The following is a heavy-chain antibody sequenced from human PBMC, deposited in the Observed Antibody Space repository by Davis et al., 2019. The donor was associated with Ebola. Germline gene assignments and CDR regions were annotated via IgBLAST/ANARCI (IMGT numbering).Heavy chain of an antibody. J-gene: IGHJ4*02. D-gene: IGHD3-9*01. CDR3: ARRLAMTGYAFDY. CDR1: GYSFTSHW. Sequence: GESLKISCKASGYSFTSHWIVWVRQMPGKGLECMGIIFPGDSDTRYSPSFQGQVTISADKSISTAYLQWSSLKASDTAMYYCARRLAMTGYAFDYWGQGTLVTVSS. V-gene: IGHV5-51*01. CDR2: IFPGDSDT.